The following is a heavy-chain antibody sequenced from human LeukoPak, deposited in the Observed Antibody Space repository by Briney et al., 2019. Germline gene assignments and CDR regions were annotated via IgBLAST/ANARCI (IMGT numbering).Heavy chain of an antibody. D-gene: IGHD2-15*01. V-gene: IGHV3-23*01. CDR1: GFTFSSYA. CDR3: AKGSCSGGSCYSLSLIY. CDR2: ISGSGGST. Sequence: PGGSLRLSCAASGFTFSSYAMSWVRQAPGKGLEWVSAISGSGGSTYYADSVKGRFTISRDNSKNTLYLHMNSLRAEDTAVYYCAKGSCSGGSCYSLSLIYWGQGTLVTVSS. J-gene: IGHJ4*02.